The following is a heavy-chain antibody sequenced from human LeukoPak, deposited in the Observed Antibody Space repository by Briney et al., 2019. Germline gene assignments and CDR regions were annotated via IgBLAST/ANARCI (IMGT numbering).Heavy chain of an antibody. CDR2: ISYDGSKE. J-gene: IGHJ4*02. Sequence: GGSLRLSCAASGFTFSSYAMYWVRQTPGKGLEWVAVISYDGSKEHHADSVKGLFTISRDNSKNTLYLQKNSLRADDTAVYFCARGSPPDYWGQGTLVTVSS. CDR3: ARGSPPDY. CDR1: GFTFSSYA. V-gene: IGHV3-30-3*01.